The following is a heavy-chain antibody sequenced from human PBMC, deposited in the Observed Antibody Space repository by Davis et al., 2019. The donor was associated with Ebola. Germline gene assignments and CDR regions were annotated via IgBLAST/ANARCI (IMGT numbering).Heavy chain of an antibody. CDR1: GFTFSTYS. V-gene: IGHV3-15*01. J-gene: IGHJ4*02. CDR3: TTRAFCGGDCYSMGVY. Sequence: GESLKISCAASGFTFSTYSMSWVRQAPGKGLEWVGRIKSKADGATTDCAAPVKGRFSISRDDSKNTVYLQMNSLKAEDTAIYYCTTRAFCGGDCYSMGVYWGQGTLVTVSS. CDR2: IKSKADGATT. D-gene: IGHD2-21*02.